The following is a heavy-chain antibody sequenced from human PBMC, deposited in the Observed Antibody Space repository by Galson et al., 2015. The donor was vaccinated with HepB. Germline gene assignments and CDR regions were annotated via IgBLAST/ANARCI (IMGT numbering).Heavy chain of an antibody. J-gene: IGHJ3*02. CDR2: IYHSGST. CDR1: GGSITSGGYS. Sequence: TLSLTCAVSGGSITSGGYSWSWIRQPPGKALEWIGFIYHSGSTYYNPSLKSRVTISDDRTRNQFSLKLSAVTAADTAVYYCARARGYDSRGYYRIDAFDSWGQGTMVTVSS. D-gene: IGHD3-22*01. V-gene: IGHV4-30-2*01. CDR3: ARARGYDSRGYYRIDAFDS.